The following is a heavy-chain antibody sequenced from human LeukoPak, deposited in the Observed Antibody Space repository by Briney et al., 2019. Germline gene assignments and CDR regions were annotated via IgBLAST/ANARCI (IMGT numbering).Heavy chain of an antibody. V-gene: IGHV3-66*01. CDR3: ARDDVVAGNFDY. Sequence: PGGSLRLSCAASGFTVSSNYMSWVRQAPGKGLEWVSVIYSGGSTYYADSVKGRFTISRDNSKSTLYLQMNSLRAEDTAVYYCARDDVVAGNFDYWGQGTLVTVSS. D-gene: IGHD6-19*01. J-gene: IGHJ4*02. CDR1: GFTVSSNY. CDR2: IYSGGST.